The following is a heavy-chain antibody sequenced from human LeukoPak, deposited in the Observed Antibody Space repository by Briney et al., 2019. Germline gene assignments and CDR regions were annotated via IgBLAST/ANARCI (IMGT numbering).Heavy chain of an antibody. Sequence: GESLKISCKGSGYGFTSYWIGWVRQMPGKGLGWMGIIYPGDSDTRYSPSFQGQVTISADKSISTAYLQWSSLKASDTAMYYCARVSGSYYLPGSYWGQGTLVTVSS. J-gene: IGHJ4*02. CDR2: IYPGDSDT. V-gene: IGHV5-51*01. D-gene: IGHD1-26*01. CDR1: GYGFTSYW. CDR3: ARVSGSYYLPGSY.